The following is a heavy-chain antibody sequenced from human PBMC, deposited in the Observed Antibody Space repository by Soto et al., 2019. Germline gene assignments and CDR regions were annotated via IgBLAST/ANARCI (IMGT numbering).Heavy chain of an antibody. J-gene: IGHJ4*02. CDR3: AREGDGYAIGDY. Sequence: QVQLVESGGGVVQPGRSLRLSCAASGFTFSSYGMHWVRQAPGKGLEWVAVIWYDGSNKYYADSVKGRFTISRDNSKNTLYLQMNSLRAEDTAVYYCAREGDGYAIGDYGGQGTLVTVSS. CDR2: IWYDGSNK. D-gene: IGHD5-12*01. V-gene: IGHV3-33*01. CDR1: GFTFSSYG.